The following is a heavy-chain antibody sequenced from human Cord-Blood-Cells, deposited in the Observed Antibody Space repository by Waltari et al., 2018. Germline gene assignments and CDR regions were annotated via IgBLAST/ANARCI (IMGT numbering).Heavy chain of an antibody. CDR1: GFTFSICA. CDR2: ISGSGSST. D-gene: IGHD3-10*01. CDR3: AKKGSYYDY. Sequence: EVQLLESGGGLVQPGGSLRLSCAASGFTFSICAMSWVRQAPGKGVEWVAAISGSGSSTYYAESVKRRFTLSRDNAKNTLYLQLNSQRAEDTAVYYCAKKGSYYDYWGQRTLVTVSS. V-gene: IGHV3-23*01. J-gene: IGHJ4*02.